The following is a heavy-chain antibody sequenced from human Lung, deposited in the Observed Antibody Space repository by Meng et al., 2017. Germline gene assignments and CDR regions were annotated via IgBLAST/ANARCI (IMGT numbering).Heavy chain of an antibody. CDR3: ARGRSSGYYSPLDY. J-gene: IGHJ4*02. CDR1: VGSFSDYY. Sequence: GSLRLSCAVYVGSFSDYYWTWIRQSPGKGLEWIGHINHSGSTNYNPSLKSRLTMSVDTSKNQFSLKLSSVTAADTAVYYCARGRSSGYYSPLDYWGQGTLVTVSS. V-gene: IGHV4-34*01. D-gene: IGHD3-22*01. CDR2: INHSGST.